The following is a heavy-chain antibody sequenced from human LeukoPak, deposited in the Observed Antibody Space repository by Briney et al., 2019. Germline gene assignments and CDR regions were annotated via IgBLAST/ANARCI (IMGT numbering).Heavy chain of an antibody. D-gene: IGHD3-16*02. CDR3: ARGRHTFGGVIVRFDP. CDR1: GYTFTRYY. V-gene: IGHV1-46*01. CDR2: INPSGGST. Sequence: GASVKVSCKASGYTFTRYYMHWVRQAPGQGLEWMGIINPSGGSTSYAQKFQGRVTMTRDMSTSTVYMELSSLRSEDTAVYYCARGRHTFGGVIVRFDPWGQGTLVTVSS. J-gene: IGHJ5*02.